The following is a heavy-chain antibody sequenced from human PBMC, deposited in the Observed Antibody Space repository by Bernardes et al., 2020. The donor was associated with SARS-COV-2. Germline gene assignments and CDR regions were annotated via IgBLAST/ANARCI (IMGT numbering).Heavy chain of an antibody. J-gene: IGHJ6*03. Sequence: SETLSLTCTVSGGSISSRYWSWIRQAPGKGLEWIGYVHYSGSTNYNPSLKSRVTISEDTSKNQFSLKLNSVTAADAAVYYCARTYYDFWSGSRYFYMDVWGKGTTVTVSS. CDR2: VHYSGST. CDR3: ARTYYDFWSGSRYFYMDV. V-gene: IGHV4-59*11. CDR1: GGSISSRY. D-gene: IGHD3-3*01.